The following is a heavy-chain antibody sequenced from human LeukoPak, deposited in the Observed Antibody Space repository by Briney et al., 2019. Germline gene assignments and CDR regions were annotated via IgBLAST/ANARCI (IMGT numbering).Heavy chain of an antibody. CDR3: AKESLYYYGSGSYYQSPGYYFDY. CDR1: GFTFDDYA. D-gene: IGHD3-10*01. J-gene: IGHJ4*02. CDR2: ISWNSGSI. Sequence: GGSQRLSCAASGFTFDDYAMHWVRQAPGKGLEWVSGISWNSGSIGYADSVKGRFTISRDNAKNSLYLQMNSLRAEDTALYYCAKESLYYYGSGSYYQSPGYYFDYWGQGTLVTVSS. V-gene: IGHV3-9*01.